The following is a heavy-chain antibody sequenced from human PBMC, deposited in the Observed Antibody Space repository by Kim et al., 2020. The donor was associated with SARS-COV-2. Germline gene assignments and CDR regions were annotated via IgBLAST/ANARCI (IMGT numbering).Heavy chain of an antibody. Sequence: GGSLRLSCAASGFTFDDYTMHWVRQAPGKGLEWVSLISWDGGSTYYADSVKGRFTISRDNSKNSLYLQMNSLRTEDTALYYCAKDITQYYDILTGLYYYYGMDVWGQGTTVTVSS. D-gene: IGHD3-9*01. V-gene: IGHV3-43*01. J-gene: IGHJ6*02. CDR2: ISWDGGST. CDR1: GFTFDDYT. CDR3: AKDITQYYDILTGLYYYYGMDV.